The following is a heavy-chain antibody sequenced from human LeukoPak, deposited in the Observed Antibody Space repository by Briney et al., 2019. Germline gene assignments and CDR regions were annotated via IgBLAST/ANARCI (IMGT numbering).Heavy chain of an antibody. CDR2: IHDSGIT. V-gene: IGHV4-4*09. J-gene: IGHJ1*01. Sequence: SETLSPTRYVSCDSVSSGYWRWIRQSPGKGPEWIGFIHDSGITDYNPSLKSRLVMSVDTSKNQFSLNLRSVTAADTAVYYCAGRGHRYSRDWGQGILVTISS. CDR3: AGRGHRYSRD. D-gene: IGHD2-15*01. CDR1: CDSVSSGY.